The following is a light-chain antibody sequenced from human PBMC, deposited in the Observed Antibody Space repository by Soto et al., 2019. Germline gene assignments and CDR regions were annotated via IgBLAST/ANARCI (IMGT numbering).Light chain of an antibody. V-gene: IGLV1-40*01. CDR2: GNN. CDR1: SSNIGAGYD. CDR3: RSYDNSLTGLHV. Sequence: QSVLTQPPSVSGAPGQRVTISCTGSSSNIGAGYDVHWYRHLPGTAPKLLIYGNNYRPSGVPDRFSGSKSGTSASLAITGLQADDEADYYCRSYDNSLTGLHVFGTGTKVTVL. J-gene: IGLJ1*01.